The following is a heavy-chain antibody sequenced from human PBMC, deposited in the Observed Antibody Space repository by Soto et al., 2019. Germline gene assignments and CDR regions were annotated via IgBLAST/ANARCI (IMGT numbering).Heavy chain of an antibody. D-gene: IGHD1-1*01. J-gene: IGHJ6*02. CDR1: GYTFSTYA. CDR3: ARGKGMEENYYYYGMDI. CDR2: INGGTGQT. Sequence: GASVKVSCKASGYTFSTYAMHWVRQAPGQNLEWMGWINGGTGQTRYSQRFQDRVTITRDTSAKTTYMDLTSLRSEDTAVYYCARGKGMEENYYYYGMDIWGQGTTVTVSS. V-gene: IGHV1-3*01.